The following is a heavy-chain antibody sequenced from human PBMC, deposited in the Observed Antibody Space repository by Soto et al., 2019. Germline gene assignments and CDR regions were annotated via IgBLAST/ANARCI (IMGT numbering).Heavy chain of an antibody. Sequence: GGSLRLSCAASGFTFSSYAMSWVRQAPGKGLEWVSAISGSGGSTYYADSVKGRFTISRDNSKNTLYLQMNSLRAEDTAVYYCAKDSGPGATTRWDFDYWGQGTLVTVSS. V-gene: IGHV3-23*01. D-gene: IGHD1-26*01. J-gene: IGHJ4*02. CDR1: GFTFSSYA. CDR3: AKDSGPGATTRWDFDY. CDR2: ISGSGGST.